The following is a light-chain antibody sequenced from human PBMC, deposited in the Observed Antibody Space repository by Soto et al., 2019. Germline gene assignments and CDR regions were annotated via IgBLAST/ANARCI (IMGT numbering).Light chain of an antibody. J-gene: IGKJ5*01. V-gene: IGKV1-9*01. Sequence: DIQLTQSPSTLSASVGDRVTITCRASYTIYTWLAWYQQKPGKAPKLLIYAASTLQSGVPSRFGGSGSGTEFTLTISSLQTEDFATYYCQHLNSNPTFGQGTRLDIK. CDR2: AAS. CDR3: QHLNSNPT. CDR1: YTIYTW.